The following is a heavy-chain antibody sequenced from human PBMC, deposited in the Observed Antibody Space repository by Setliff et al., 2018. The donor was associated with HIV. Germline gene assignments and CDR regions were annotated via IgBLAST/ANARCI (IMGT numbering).Heavy chain of an antibody. V-gene: IGHV4-61*09. CDR1: GDSISRDFYY. CDR3: ARNDAFDI. Sequence: SETLSLTCTGSGDSISRDFYYWNWIRQPAGKGLEWIGHIYTNGRTHYNPSLKSRVTISMDTSKNQFSLKLSSVTAADTAVYYCARNDAFDIWGQGTLVTVSS. CDR2: IYTNGRT. J-gene: IGHJ3*02.